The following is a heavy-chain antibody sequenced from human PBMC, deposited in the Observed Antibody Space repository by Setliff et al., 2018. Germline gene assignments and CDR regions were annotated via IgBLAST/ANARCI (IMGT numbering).Heavy chain of an antibody. CDR1: GYTFTSYG. Sequence: ASVKVSCKASGYTFTSYGVSWVRQAPGQGLEWMGWISAYNGNTNYAQKLQGRITMTTDTSTTTVYMEVASLRSEDTAVYYCARGSVEYSRGWYYFDYWAQGTLVTVSS. J-gene: IGHJ4*02. CDR3: ARGSVEYSRGWYYFDY. V-gene: IGHV1-18*01. CDR2: ISAYNGNT. D-gene: IGHD6-19*01.